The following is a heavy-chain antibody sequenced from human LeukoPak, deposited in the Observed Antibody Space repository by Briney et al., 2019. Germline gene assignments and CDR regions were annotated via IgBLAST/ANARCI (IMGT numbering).Heavy chain of an antibody. CDR1: GGSISSYY. J-gene: IGHJ4*02. CDR3: ARDEYYDSSGYYPFTY. CDR2: IYYSGST. Sequence: SETLSLTCTVSGGSISSYYCSWTRQPPGKGLEWVGYIYYSGSTNYNPSLKSRVTISVDTSKNQFSLKLSSVTAADTAVYYCARDEYYDSSGYYPFTYWGQGTLVTVSS. D-gene: IGHD3-22*01. V-gene: IGHV4-59*01.